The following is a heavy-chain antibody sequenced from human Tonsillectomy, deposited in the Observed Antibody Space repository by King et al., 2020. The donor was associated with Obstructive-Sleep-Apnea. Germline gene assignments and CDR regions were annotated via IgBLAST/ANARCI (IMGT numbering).Heavy chain of an antibody. CDR3: AKERLRNWYFDL. J-gene: IGHJ2*01. CDR2: LRWNWCGF. D-gene: IGHD4-17*01. CDR1: GFPFDDFA. Sequence: VQLVESGGGLVQPGRSLRLACAASGFPFDDFAMHWGREAPGKGLELVSGLRWNWCGFGYGVSVKGRFTISRDHAKNSLYLQMNSLRAEDTALYYCAKERLRNWYFDLWGRGTLVTVSS. V-gene: IGHV3-9*01.